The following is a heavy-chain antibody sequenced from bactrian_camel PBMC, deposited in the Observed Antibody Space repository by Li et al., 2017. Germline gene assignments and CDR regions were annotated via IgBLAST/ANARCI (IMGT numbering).Heavy chain of an antibody. Sequence: HVQLVESGGGSVQAGGSLGLSCAVSEYTDSTYCMGWFRTGREAVAHINSDGTAEYKNSVKGRFTISKDNAKNTLYLQMNNLKPEDTAVYYCAAELTQFCGRGRTWWGRYWGQGTQVTVS. CDR2: INSDGTA. D-gene: IGHD6*01. J-gene: IGHJ4*01. V-gene: IGHV3S55*01. CDR1: EYTDSTYC. CDR3: AAELTQFCGRGRTWWGRY.